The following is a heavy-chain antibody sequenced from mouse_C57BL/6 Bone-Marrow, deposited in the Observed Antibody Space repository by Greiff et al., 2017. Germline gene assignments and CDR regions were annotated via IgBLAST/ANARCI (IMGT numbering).Heavy chain of an antibody. CDR1: GFSLTGYG. J-gene: IGHJ1*03. Sequence: VQLQQSGPGLVQPSQSLSITCTVSGFSLTGYGVHWVRQSPGKGLEWLGVIWRGGSTDYNAAFISRLSISKDNSKSQVFFKMNSLQADDTAIYYCARGATVVAKDGYFDGWGTGTTVTVSA. CDR3: ARGATVVAKDGYFDG. CDR2: IWRGGST. V-gene: IGHV2-2*01. D-gene: IGHD1-1*01.